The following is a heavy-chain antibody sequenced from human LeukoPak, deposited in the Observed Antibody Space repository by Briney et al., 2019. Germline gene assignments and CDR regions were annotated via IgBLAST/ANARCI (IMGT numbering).Heavy chain of an antibody. V-gene: IGHV3-9*01. J-gene: IGHJ4*02. CDR2: ISWNSGSI. CDR3: AKDNGRGGNFDY. CDR1: GFTFDDYA. Sequence: SLKISCASSGFTFDDYAMHWVRQAPGKGLEWVSGISWNSGSIGYADSVKGRFTISRDSAKNSLYLQMNSLRAEDTALYYCAKDNGRGGNFDYWGQGTLVTVSS. D-gene: IGHD3-16*01.